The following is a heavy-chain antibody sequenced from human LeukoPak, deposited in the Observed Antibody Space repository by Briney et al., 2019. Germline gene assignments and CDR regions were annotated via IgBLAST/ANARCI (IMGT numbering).Heavy chain of an antibody. CDR3: ARGLSVVIEGALVDY. V-gene: IGHV3-7*01. D-gene: IGHD3-22*01. CDR2: IKQDGSET. CDR1: GFTFRSYW. Sequence: GGSLRLSCAASGFTFRSYWMTWVRQYPGKGLEWVANIKQDGSETYYADSVKGRFTISRDNAKNSLYLQMNSLRAEDTAVYYCARGLSVVIEGALVDYWGQGTLVTVSS. J-gene: IGHJ4*02.